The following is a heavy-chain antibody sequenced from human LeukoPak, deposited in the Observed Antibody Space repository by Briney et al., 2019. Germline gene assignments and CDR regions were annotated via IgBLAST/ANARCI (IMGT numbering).Heavy chain of an antibody. CDR1: GFTFSSYG. J-gene: IGHJ6*03. CDR2: INWNGGST. Sequence: GGTLRLSCAASGFTFSSYGMSWVRQAPGKGLEWVSGINWNGGSTGYADSVKGRFTISRDNAKNSLYLQMNSLRAEDTALYYCARVGTVTPHYYYYYYMDVWGKGTTVTVSS. V-gene: IGHV3-20*04. CDR3: ARVGTVTPHYYYYYYMDV. D-gene: IGHD4-17*01.